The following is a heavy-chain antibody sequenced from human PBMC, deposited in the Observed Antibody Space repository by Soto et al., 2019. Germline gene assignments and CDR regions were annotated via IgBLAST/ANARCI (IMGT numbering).Heavy chain of an antibody. V-gene: IGHV3-74*01. D-gene: IGHD5-18*01. CDR3: ATGGYSYGWGY. CDR1: GFTFSSYW. Sequence: EVQLVESGGGLVQPGGSLRLSCVGSGFTFSSYWMHWVRQAPGKGPVWVSRINPAGSASSYADFVKGRVIVSRDNAKNTLYLEMNSLSVEDTAVYYCATGGYSYGWGYWGQGTLVTVSS. CDR2: INPAGSAS. J-gene: IGHJ4*02.